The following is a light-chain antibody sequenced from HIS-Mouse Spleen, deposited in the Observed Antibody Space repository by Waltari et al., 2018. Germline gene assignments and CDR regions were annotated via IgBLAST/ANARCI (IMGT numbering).Light chain of an antibody. CDR1: QDISNY. CDR3: QQYDNLPFT. J-gene: IGKJ3*01. CDR2: DAS. Sequence: DIQMTQSPSSLSASVGDRVTITCQASQDISNYLNWYQQKPVKALKLLIYDASNLETGVPSRFSGSGSGTDFTFTISSLQPEDIATYYCQQYDNLPFTFGPGTKVDIK. V-gene: IGKV1-33*01.